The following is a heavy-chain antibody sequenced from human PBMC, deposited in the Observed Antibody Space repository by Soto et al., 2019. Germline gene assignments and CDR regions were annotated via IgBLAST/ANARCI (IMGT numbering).Heavy chain of an antibody. J-gene: IGHJ6*03. CDR1: GYTFTSYD. Sequence: GASVKVSCKASGYTFTSYDINWVRQATGQGLEWMGWMNPNSGNTGYAQKFQGGVTMTRNTSISTAYMELSSLRSEDTAVYYCARISVVLFSSWKEDYYYYYYMDVWGKGTTVTVSS. CDR2: MNPNSGNT. V-gene: IGHV1-8*01. D-gene: IGHD6-13*01. CDR3: ARISVVLFSSWKEDYYYYYYMDV.